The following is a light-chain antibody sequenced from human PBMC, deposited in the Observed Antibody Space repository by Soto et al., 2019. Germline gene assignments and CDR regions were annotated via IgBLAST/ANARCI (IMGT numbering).Light chain of an antibody. J-gene: IGKJ1*01. V-gene: IGKV3-11*01. CDR3: HQRSNWPWT. Sequence: EIVLTQSPATLSLSPGERATLSCRASQSVVSSLAWYQQKPGQAPRLLIYDTSNRATGIPARFSGSGSGTDFTLTISSLDPEDFAIYYCHQRSNWPWTFGQGTQVELK. CDR1: QSVVSS. CDR2: DTS.